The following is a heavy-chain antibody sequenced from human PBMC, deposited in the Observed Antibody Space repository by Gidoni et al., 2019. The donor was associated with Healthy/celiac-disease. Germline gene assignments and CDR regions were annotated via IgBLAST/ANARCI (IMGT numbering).Heavy chain of an antibody. Sequence: QVQLVESGGGVVQPGRSLRLSCAASGFTFSSYAMHWVRQAPGKGLEWVAVISYDGSNKYYADSVKGRFTISRDNSKNTLYLQMNSLRAEDTAVYYCARVRSGSSWYPFDYWGQGTLVTVSS. V-gene: IGHV3-30*04. CDR3: ARVRSGSSWYPFDY. CDR2: ISYDGSNK. CDR1: GFTFSSYA. J-gene: IGHJ4*02. D-gene: IGHD6-13*01.